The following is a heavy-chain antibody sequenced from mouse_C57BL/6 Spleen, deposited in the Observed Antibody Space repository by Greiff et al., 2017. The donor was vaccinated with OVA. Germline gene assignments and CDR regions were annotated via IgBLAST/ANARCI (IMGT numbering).Heavy chain of an antibody. CDR1: GFTFSDYG. CDR2: ISSGSSTI. V-gene: IGHV5-17*01. Sequence: EVMLVESGGGLVKPGGSLKLSCAASGFTFSDYGMHWVRQAPEKGLEWVAYISSGSSTIYYADTVKGRFTFSRDNAKNTLFLQMTSLRSEDTAIYYCAKNCHSPYFDYWGQGTTLTVSS. CDR3: AKNCHSPYFDY. J-gene: IGHJ2*01.